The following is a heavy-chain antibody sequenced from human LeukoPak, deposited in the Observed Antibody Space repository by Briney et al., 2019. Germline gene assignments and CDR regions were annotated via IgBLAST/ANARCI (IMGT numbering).Heavy chain of an antibody. CDR3: AKLYLSTVPASYDY. Sequence: GGSLRLSCAASGFTFSSHALSWVRQAPGKGLEWVSSLSGSGYNTYYADSVKGRFTIARDNSKNTVYLQMNSLRAEDTAVYYCAKLYLSTVPASYDYWGQGTLVTVSS. J-gene: IGHJ4*02. CDR2: LSGSGYNT. V-gene: IGHV3-23*01. D-gene: IGHD5/OR15-5a*01. CDR1: GFTFSSHA.